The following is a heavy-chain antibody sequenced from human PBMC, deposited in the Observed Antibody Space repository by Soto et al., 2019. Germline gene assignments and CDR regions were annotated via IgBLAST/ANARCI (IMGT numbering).Heavy chain of an antibody. CDR2: IYPGDSDT. V-gene: IGHV5-51*01. Sequence: EVQLVQSGAEVKKPGESLKISCKGSGYSFTSYWIGWVRQMPGKGLEWMGIIYPGDSDTRYSPSFQGQVNISADKSISTAYLQWSSLKASDTAMYYCARRRYSYRSYYYYGMDVWGQGTTVTVSS. J-gene: IGHJ6*02. CDR3: ARRRYSYRSYYYYGMDV. D-gene: IGHD5-18*01. CDR1: GYSFTSYW.